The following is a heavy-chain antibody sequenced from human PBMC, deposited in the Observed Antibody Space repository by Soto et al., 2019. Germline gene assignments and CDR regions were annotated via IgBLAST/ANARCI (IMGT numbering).Heavy chain of an antibody. CDR3: ARPYSDHSGQSNTFDI. Sequence: PSETLSLTCTVSGASITSSYWSWIRQSPEKGLEWIAYVFHTGSTNYNPSLKSRVTASVDTSKNQFSLKLRSVTAADSAVYYCARPYSDHSGQSNTFDIWGQGTMVTVSS. CDR1: GASITSSY. CDR2: VFHTGST. D-gene: IGHD6-25*01. V-gene: IGHV4-59*01. J-gene: IGHJ3*02.